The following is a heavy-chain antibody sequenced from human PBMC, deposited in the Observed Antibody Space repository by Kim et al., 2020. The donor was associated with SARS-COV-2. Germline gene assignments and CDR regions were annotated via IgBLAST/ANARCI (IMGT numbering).Heavy chain of an antibody. Sequence: GGSLRLSCAASGFTFSSYSMNWVRQAPGKGLEWVSSISSSSSYIYYADSVKGRFTISRDNAKNSLYLQMNSLRAEDTAVYYCAREVTVTTAGGHYYYYYGMDVWGQGTTVTVSS. V-gene: IGHV3-21*01. D-gene: IGHD4-17*01. CDR1: GFTFSSYS. CDR2: ISSSSSYI. CDR3: AREVTVTTAGGHYYYYYGMDV. J-gene: IGHJ6*02.